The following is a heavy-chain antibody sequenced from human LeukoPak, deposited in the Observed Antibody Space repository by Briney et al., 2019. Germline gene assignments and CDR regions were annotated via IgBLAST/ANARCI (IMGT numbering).Heavy chain of an antibody. CDR3: AREVAAGFDY. CDR2: IYHSGST. J-gene: IGHJ4*02. CDR1: GGSISSGGYS. D-gene: IGHD2-15*01. V-gene: IGHV4-30-2*01. Sequence: PSQTLSLTCAVSGGSISSGGYSWSWIRQPPGKGLEWIGYIYHSGSTYYNPSLKSRVTISVDRSKNQFSLKLSPVTAADTAVYYCAREVAAGFDYWGQGTLVTVSS.